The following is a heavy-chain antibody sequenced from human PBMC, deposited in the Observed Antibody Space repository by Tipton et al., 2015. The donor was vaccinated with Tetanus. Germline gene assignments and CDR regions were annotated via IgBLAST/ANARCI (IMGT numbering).Heavy chain of an antibody. J-gene: IGHJ4*02. CDR3: AREGYYYDSSGYYLFDY. CDR1: GGSISSGGYY. D-gene: IGHD3-22*01. CDR2: IYYSGST. Sequence: TLSLTCTVSGGSISSGGYYWSWIRQHPGKGLEWTGYIYYSGSTYYNPSLKSRVTISVDTSKNQFSLKLSSVTAADTAVYYCAREGYYYDSSGYYLFDYWGQGTLVTVSS. V-gene: IGHV4-31*03.